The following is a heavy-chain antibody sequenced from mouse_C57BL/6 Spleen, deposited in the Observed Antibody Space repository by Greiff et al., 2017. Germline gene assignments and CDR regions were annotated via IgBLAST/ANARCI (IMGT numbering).Heavy chain of an antibody. CDR1: GFTFSSHA. Sequence: LVESGGGLVKPGGSLKLSCAASGFTFSSHAMSWVRQTPEKRLEWVATISDGGSYTYYPDNVKGRFTISRDNAKNNLYLQMSHLKSEDTAMYYCARDDLICDYWGQGTTLTVSS. CDR2: ISDGGSYT. CDR3: ARDDLICDY. J-gene: IGHJ2*01. V-gene: IGHV5-4*01.